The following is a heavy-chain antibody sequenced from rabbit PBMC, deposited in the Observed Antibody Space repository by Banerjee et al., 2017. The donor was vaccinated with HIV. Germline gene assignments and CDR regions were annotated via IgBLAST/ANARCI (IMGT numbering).Heavy chain of an antibody. J-gene: IGHJ4*01. CDR1: GFSFSSSYY. V-gene: IGHV1S45*01. CDR3: ARGGYDENYFNL. D-gene: IGHD2-1*01. CDR2: IHTDSSGTT. Sequence: QEQLKESGGGLVQPGESLKLSCTASGFSFSSSYYMCWVRQAPGKGLEWIACIHTDSSGTTWYASWAKGRFTISKTSSTTVTLQMTSLTAADTAAYFCARGGYDENYFNLWGQGTLVTVS.